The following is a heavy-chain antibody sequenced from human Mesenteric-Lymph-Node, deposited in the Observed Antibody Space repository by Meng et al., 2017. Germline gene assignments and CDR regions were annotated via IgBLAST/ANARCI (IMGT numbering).Heavy chain of an antibody. J-gene: IGHJ4*02. Sequence: QLQLQESGPGLVKPSETLSLTCPVSGGSISSTSYYWGWFRQPPGKGPEWIGSIYYSGSNYHNPPLKSRLTISVDTSKRQLALKLSSVTAADTAVYYCARQIFEFGYGGNSPFDYWGQVTLVTVSS. CDR2: IYYSGSN. CDR3: ARQIFEFGYGGNSPFDY. V-gene: IGHV4-39*01. CDR1: GGSISSTSYY. D-gene: IGHD4-23*01.